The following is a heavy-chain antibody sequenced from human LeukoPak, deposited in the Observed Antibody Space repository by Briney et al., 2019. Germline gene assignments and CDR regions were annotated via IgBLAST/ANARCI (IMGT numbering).Heavy chain of an antibody. V-gene: IGHV3-33*03. CDR1: GFTFKNHG. Sequence: GGSLRLSCAASGFTFKNHGMHWVRQAPGKGLEWVAVIWYDGGQKYYADSVEGRFTVSRDNSKNSLYLQMNSLRTEDTALYYCAKDIESYDYVWGSYRPYYFDYWGQGTLVTVSS. D-gene: IGHD3-16*02. CDR2: IWYDGGQK. J-gene: IGHJ4*02. CDR3: AKDIESYDYVWGSYRPYYFDY.